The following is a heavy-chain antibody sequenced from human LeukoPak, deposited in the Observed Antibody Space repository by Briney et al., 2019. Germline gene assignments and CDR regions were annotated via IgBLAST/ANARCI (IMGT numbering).Heavy chain of an antibody. CDR2: IIAYNGNT. J-gene: IGHJ6*03. V-gene: IGHV1-18*01. CDR1: GYTFTSYG. D-gene: IGHD3-9*01. Sequence: ASVKGSCKASGYTFTSYGISWVRQAPGQGLEWMGWIIAYNGNTNYAQKLQGRVSMTRDTSISTAYMELSRLRSDDTAVYYCARDPLPYYDILTGYYSARYYYYYMDVWGKGTTVTIFS. CDR3: ARDPLPYYDILTGYYSARYYYYYMDV.